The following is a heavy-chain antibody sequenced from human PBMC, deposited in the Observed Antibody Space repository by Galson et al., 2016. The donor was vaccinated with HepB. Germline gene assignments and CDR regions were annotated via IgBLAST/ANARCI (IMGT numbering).Heavy chain of an antibody. D-gene: IGHD3-10*01. CDR1: GYTFTTYY. J-gene: IGHJ6*02. CDR2: INPRGGGT. CDR3: ARDQDRVLWFGELLYNDDYHYYGMDV. Sequence: SVKVSCKASGYTFTTYYIHWVRQAPGQGLDWMGIINPRGGGTSNAQKFQGRVTMTRDTSTSTVYMELSSLRSEDTAVYYCARDQDRVLWFGELLYNDDYHYYGMDVWGQGTTVTVSS. V-gene: IGHV1-46*01.